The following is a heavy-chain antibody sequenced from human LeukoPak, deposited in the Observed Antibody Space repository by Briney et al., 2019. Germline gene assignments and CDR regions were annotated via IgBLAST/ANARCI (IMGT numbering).Heavy chain of an antibody. CDR1: GFTFSSYS. CDR3: ARVATVSYYYYMDV. CDR2: ISSSSSYI. Sequence: GGSLRLSCAASGFTFSSYSMNWVRQAPGKGLEWVSSISSSSSYIYYADSVKGRFTISRDNAKNSLNLQMNSLRAEDTAVYYCARVATVSYYYYMDVWGRGATVTVSS. J-gene: IGHJ6*03. D-gene: IGHD4-11*01. V-gene: IGHV3-21*01.